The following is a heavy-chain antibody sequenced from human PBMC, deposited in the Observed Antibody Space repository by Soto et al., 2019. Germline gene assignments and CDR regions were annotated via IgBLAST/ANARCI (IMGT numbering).Heavy chain of an antibody. V-gene: IGHV4-39*07. CDR3: ARGGARDIVVVVAAPGKYNWFDP. CDR1: GGSISSSSYY. J-gene: IGHJ5*02. Sequence: SETLSLTCTVSGGSISSSSYYWGWIRKPPGKGLEWIGSIYYSGSTYYNPSLKSRVTISVDTSKNQFSLKLSSVTAADTAVYYCARGGARDIVVVVAAPGKYNWFDPWGQGTLVTVSS. CDR2: IYYSGST. D-gene: IGHD2-15*01.